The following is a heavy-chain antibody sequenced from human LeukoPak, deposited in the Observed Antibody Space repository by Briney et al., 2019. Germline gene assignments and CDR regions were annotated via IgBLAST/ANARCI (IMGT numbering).Heavy chain of an antibody. V-gene: IGHV4-59*01. CDR1: GVPISTYY. CDR2: VYYNGDI. CDR3: ATTWYYDSRGYLFDD. D-gene: IGHD3-22*01. J-gene: IGHJ4*01. Sequence: ASETLSLTCSVSGVPISTYYWSWLRQSPGKGLEWIAYVYYNGDIMYNPSLKSRVTISLDTSKNQFSLSMTSVTAADTAVYFCATTWYYDSRGYLFDDWGHGTLVTVSS.